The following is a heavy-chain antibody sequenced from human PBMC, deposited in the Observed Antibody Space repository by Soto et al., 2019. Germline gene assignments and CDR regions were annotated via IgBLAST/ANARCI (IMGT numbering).Heavy chain of an antibody. D-gene: IGHD4-17*01. CDR2: VYYTGTT. CDR1: GGAIGSYH. V-gene: IGHV4-59*01. CDR3: ARDTVLTGMFDL. Sequence: SATLSLTCTCSGGAIGSYHWSWVRQPPGKGLEWIASVYYTGTTNYNPSLGSRVTISIDAPENQISLKLTSVTAADTAFYYCARDTVLTGMFDLWGQGTLVTVSS. J-gene: IGHJ5*02.